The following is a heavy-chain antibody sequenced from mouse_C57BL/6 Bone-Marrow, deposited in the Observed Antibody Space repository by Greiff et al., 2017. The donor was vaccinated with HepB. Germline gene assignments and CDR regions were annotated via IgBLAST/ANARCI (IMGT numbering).Heavy chain of an antibody. CDR3: ARPGTDYGSDY. CDR1: GYTFTSYW. V-gene: IGHV1-55*01. CDR2: IYPGSGST. D-gene: IGHD1-1*01. J-gene: IGHJ2*01. Sequence: QVQLQQSGAELVKPGASVKMSCKASGYTFTSYWITWVKQRPGQGLEWIGDIYPGSGSTNYNEKFKSKATLTVDTSSSTAYMQLSSLTSEDSAVYYCARPGTDYGSDYWGQGTTLTVSS.